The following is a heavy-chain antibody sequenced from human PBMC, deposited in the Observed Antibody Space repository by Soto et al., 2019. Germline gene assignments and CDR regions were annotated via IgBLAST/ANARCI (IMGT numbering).Heavy chain of an antibody. CDR1: GGSFGSSA. V-gene: IGHV1-69*01. J-gene: IGHJ3*01. D-gene: IGHD3-16*01. CDR2: IIPVFDKA. CDR3: ARLRRDWGDAFDL. Sequence: QVQLVQSGADVKKPGSSVKVSCKTSGGSFGSSAISWVRQAPAQGLEWMGEIIPVFDKANYAQNFQGRLTITADELMGTVFMELSSLRSEDTAVYFCARLRRDWGDAFDLWGLGTFVTVSS.